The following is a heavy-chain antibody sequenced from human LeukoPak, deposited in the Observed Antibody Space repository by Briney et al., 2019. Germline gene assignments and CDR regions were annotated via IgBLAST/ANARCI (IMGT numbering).Heavy chain of an antibody. V-gene: IGHV3-7*01. CDR1: GFTFSSYS. Sequence: GGSLRLSCAASGFTFSSYSMNWVRQAPGKGLEWVANIKQDGGEKYYVDSVKGRFTISRDNAKNSLYLQMNSLRAEDTAVYYCAREGSGSYYNPNWFDPWGQGTLVTVSS. D-gene: IGHD3-10*01. J-gene: IGHJ5*02. CDR3: AREGSGSYYNPNWFDP. CDR2: IKQDGGEK.